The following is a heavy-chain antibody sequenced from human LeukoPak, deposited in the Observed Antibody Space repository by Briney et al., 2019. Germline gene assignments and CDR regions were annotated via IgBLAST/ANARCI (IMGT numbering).Heavy chain of an antibody. D-gene: IGHD3-10*01. CDR1: GFTFSSYS. J-gene: IGHJ5*02. Sequence: GGSLRLSCAASGFTFSSYSMNWVRQAPGKGLEWVSYISSSSSTIYYADSVKGRFTIPRDNAKNSLYLQMNSLRAEDTAVYYCARDGAQPFKWFGELNWFDPWGQGTLVTVSS. CDR3: ARDGAQPFKWFGELNWFDP. V-gene: IGHV3-48*04. CDR2: ISSSSSTI.